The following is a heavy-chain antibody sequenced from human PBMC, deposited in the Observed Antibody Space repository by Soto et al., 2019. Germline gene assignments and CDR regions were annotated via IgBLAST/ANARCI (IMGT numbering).Heavy chain of an antibody. CDR1: GDSVSSNSAA. V-gene: IGHV6-1*01. J-gene: IGHJ3*02. CDR2: TYYRSKWYN. Sequence: PSQTLSLTCAISGDSVSSNSAAWNWIRQSPSRGLEWLGRTYYRSKWYNDYAVSVKSRITINPDTSKNQFSLQLNSVTPEDTAVYYCPSVPELILLRGPDAFDIWGDGTTVTFPS. CDR3: PSVPELILLRGPDAFDI.